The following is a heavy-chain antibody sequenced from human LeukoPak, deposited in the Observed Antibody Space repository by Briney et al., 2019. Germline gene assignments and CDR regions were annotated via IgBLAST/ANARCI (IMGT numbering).Heavy chain of an antibody. V-gene: IGHV4-4*07. CDR2: IYTSGST. CDR3: ARDAPAYYDFWSGYSQDAFDI. Sequence: PSETLSFACTVSGGSISSYYWSWIRQPAGKGLEWIGRIYTSGSTNYNPSLKSRVTMSVDTSKNQFSLKLSSVTAADTAVYYCARDAPAYYDFWSGYSQDAFDIWGQGTMVTVSS. D-gene: IGHD3-3*01. CDR1: GGSISSYY. J-gene: IGHJ3*02.